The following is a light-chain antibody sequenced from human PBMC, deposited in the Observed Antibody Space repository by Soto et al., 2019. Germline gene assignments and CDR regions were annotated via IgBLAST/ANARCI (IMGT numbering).Light chain of an antibody. Sequence: QSALTQPASVSGSPGQSITISCTGTTNDIGGYNYVSWYQHHPGKVPKLIIYEVNNRPSGVSNRFSGSKSGNTASLTISGLQAEDEADYCCCSYTISATLVFGGGTKLTVL. CDR2: EVN. CDR3: CSYTISATLV. CDR1: TNDIGGYNY. V-gene: IGLV2-14*01. J-gene: IGLJ3*02.